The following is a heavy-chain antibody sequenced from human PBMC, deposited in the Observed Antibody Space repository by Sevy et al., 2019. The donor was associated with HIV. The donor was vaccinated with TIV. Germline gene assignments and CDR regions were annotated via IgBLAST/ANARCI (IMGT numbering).Heavy chain of an antibody. V-gene: IGHV5-51*01. CDR2: IYPGNSDT. D-gene: IGHD1-26*01. Sequence: GESLKISCQGSGYRFSNNWVAWVRQRPGKGLEWMGMIYPGNSDTRYSPSFQGQVIISAAKSIGTAYVQWRSLKASDTAIYYCASGAHLPLDGFDFWGQGTGVTVSS. CDR3: ASGAHLPLDGFDF. CDR1: GYRFSNNW. J-gene: IGHJ3*01.